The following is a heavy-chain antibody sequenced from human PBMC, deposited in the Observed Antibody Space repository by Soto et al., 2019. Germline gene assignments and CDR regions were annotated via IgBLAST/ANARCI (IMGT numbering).Heavy chain of an antibody. Sequence: SLRVSCTASGFALVDYMSWIRQAPGRGLEWVSYIDGSGTATYYTDSVKGRFTVSRDHAENSLYLQMDSLTAEDTAVYYCARDYRNKGFDHWGLGTLVTVSS. J-gene: IGHJ4*02. V-gene: IGHV3-11*01. CDR1: GFALVDY. CDR3: ARDYRNKGFDH. CDR2: IDGSGTAT. D-gene: IGHD4-4*01.